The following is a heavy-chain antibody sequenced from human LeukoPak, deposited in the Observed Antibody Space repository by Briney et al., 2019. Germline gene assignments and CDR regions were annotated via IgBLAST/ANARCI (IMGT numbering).Heavy chain of an antibody. CDR1: GFTFSSYS. Sequence: GGSLRLSCAASGFTFSSYSMNWVRQAPGKGLEWVSSISSSSTYIYYADSLKGRFTISRDNAKNSLYLQMNSLRAEDTALYYCAKGIYSYGSPFDYWGQGTLVTVSS. CDR2: ISSSSTYI. V-gene: IGHV3-21*04. D-gene: IGHD5-18*01. J-gene: IGHJ4*02. CDR3: AKGIYSYGSPFDY.